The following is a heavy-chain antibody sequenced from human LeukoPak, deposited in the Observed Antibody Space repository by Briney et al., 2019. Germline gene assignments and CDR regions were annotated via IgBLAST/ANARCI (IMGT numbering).Heavy chain of an antibody. CDR1: GGSISSSNW. J-gene: IGHJ6*02. D-gene: IGHD3-22*01. V-gene: IGHV4-4*02. CDR3: ARGRYDSSGYPYYYYYGMDV. Sequence: SETLSLTCAVSGGSISSSNWWSWVRQPPGKGLEWIGEIYHSGSTNYNPSLKSRVTISVDTSKNQFSLKLSSVTAADTAVYYCARGRYDSSGYPYYYYYGMDVWGQGTTVTVSS. CDR2: IYHSGST.